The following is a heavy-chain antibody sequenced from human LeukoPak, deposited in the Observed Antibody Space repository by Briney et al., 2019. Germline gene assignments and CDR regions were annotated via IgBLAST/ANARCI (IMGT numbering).Heavy chain of an antibody. V-gene: IGHV4-34*01. CDR1: GGSFSGYY. J-gene: IGHJ4*02. CDR2: INHSGST. D-gene: IGHD4-17*01. Sequence: SETLSLTCAVYGGSFSGYYWSWIRQPPGKGLEWIGEINHSGSTNYNPSLKSRVTISVDTSKNQFSLKLSSVTAADTAVYYCARWSNDYGDDHWGQGNLVTVSS. CDR3: ARWSNDYGDDH.